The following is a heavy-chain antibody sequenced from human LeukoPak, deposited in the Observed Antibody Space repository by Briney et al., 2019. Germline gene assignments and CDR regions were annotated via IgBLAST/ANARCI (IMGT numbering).Heavy chain of an antibody. D-gene: IGHD3-16*02. CDR3: ARAMITFGGVIVTLDY. V-gene: IGHV1-2*04. CDR1: GYTFTGYY. Sequence: GASVNVSCKASGYTFTGYYMHWVRQAPGQGLEWMGWINPNSGGTNYAQKFQGWVTMTRDTSISTAYMELSRLRSDDTAVYYRARAMITFGGVIVTLDYWGQGALVTVSS. J-gene: IGHJ4*02. CDR2: INPNSGGT.